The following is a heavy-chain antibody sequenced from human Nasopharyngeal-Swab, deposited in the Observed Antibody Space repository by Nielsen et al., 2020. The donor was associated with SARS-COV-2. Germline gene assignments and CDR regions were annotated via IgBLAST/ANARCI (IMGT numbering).Heavy chain of an antibody. D-gene: IGHD2-15*01. Sequence: WIRQPPGKGLEWVSYISSSSSYTNYADSVKGRFTISRDNAKNSLYLQMNSLRAEDTAVYYCASAVDIVVVVAASDYWGQGTLVTVSS. V-gene: IGHV3-11*06. CDR3: ASAVDIVVVVAASDY. CDR2: ISSSSSYT. J-gene: IGHJ4*02.